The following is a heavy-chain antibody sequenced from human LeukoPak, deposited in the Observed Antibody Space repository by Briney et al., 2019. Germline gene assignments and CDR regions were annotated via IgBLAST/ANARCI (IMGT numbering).Heavy chain of an antibody. V-gene: IGHV3-23*01. D-gene: IGHD1-20*01. CDR2: ISGSGGTT. CDR1: GFTFSSYA. Sequence: GGSLRLSCAASGFTFSSYAMSWVRQAPGKGLEWVSSISGSGGTTYCADSVKGRFSISRDNSKNTLYLQMNSLRAEDTAVYYCAKAVGITGTAFGVDYWGQGTLVTVSS. CDR3: AKAVGITGTAFGVDY. J-gene: IGHJ4*02.